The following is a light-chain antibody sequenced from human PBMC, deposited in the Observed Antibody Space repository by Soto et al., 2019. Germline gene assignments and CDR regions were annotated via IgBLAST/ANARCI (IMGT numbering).Light chain of an antibody. CDR2: HAS. CDR3: QHYNSYSEA. Sequence: ETVLTQSPATLSLSPGERATLSCRASRIISTYLSWYHHKPGQAPRLLIYHASNRATGIPARFSCSGSGTDFTLTISSLEPEDFATYYCQHYNSYSEAFGQGTQVDIK. V-gene: IGKV3-11*01. J-gene: IGKJ1*01. CDR1: RIISTY.